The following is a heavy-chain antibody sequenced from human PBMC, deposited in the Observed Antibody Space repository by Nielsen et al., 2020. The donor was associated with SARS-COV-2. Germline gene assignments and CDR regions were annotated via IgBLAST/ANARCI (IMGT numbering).Heavy chain of an antibody. CDR3: ARLGMGSGSYFPDAFDI. V-gene: IGHV4-30-4*08. J-gene: IGHJ3*02. D-gene: IGHD3-10*01. CDR2: IYYSGST. Sequence: SETLSLTCTVSGGSISSGDYYWSWIRQYPGKGLEWIGYIYYSGSTYYNPSLKSRVTISVDTSKNQFSLKLSSVTAADTAVYYCARLGMGSGSYFPDAFDIWGQGTMVTVSS. CDR1: GGSISSGDYY.